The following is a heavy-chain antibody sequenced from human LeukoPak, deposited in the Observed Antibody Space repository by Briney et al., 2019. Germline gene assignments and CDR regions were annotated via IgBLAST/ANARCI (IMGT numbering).Heavy chain of an antibody. Sequence: GGSLRLSCAASGFTFDDYAMHWVRQAPGKGLEWVSGISWNSGSIGYADSVKGRFTISRDNAKSSLYLQMNSLRAEDTALYYCAKDSSSWYYFDYWGQGTLVTVSS. D-gene: IGHD6-13*01. J-gene: IGHJ4*02. CDR2: ISWNSGSI. CDR1: GFTFDDYA. V-gene: IGHV3-9*01. CDR3: AKDSSSWYYFDY.